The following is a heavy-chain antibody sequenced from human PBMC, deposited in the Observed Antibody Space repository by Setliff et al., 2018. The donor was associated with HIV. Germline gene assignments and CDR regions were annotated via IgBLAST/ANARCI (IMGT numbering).Heavy chain of an antibody. CDR2: IRSKSIGGTT. Sequence: GGSLRLSCTASGFSFDDYALTWVRQAPGKGLEWVGFIRSKSIGGTTDYGASVKGRFTIARDDSKTIAYLQMNSLTTEDTAVYFCTRDRRGSNSWSVNTXXFDYWGQGTLVTVSS. V-gene: IGHV3-49*04. CDR3: TRDRRGSNSWSVNTXXFDY. CDR1: GFSFDDYA. D-gene: IGHD3-3*01. J-gene: IGHJ4*02.